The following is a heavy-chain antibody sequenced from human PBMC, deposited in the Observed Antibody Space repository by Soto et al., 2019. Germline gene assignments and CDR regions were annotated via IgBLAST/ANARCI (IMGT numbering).Heavy chain of an antibody. V-gene: IGHV3-11*01. J-gene: IGHJ4*02. D-gene: IGHD3-22*01. CDR3: ARAYYYDRSGSFSFDF. CDR1: GVSFSDYY. CDR2: ISSSGTTI. Sequence: GSLRLSCAAYGVSFSDYYMSWIRQAPGKGLECVSYISSSGTTIFYADSVKGRFTISRDNAKKSLYLQMNSLRVEDTAVYYCARAYYYDRSGSFSFDFWGQGTLVTDSS.